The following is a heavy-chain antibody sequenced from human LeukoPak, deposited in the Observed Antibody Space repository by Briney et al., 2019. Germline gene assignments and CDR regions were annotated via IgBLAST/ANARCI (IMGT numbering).Heavy chain of an antibody. CDR2: FDPEDGET. J-gene: IGHJ5*02. CDR3: ATAPRPYGSSRHGRHNWFDP. V-gene: IGHV1-24*01. Sequence: ASVKVSCKASGYTLTELSMHWVRQAPGKGLEWMGGFDPEDGETIYAQKFQGRVTMTEDTSTDTAYMELSSLRSEDTAVYYCATAPRPYGSSRHGRHNWFDPWGQGTLVTVSS. D-gene: IGHD6-13*01. CDR1: GYTLTELS.